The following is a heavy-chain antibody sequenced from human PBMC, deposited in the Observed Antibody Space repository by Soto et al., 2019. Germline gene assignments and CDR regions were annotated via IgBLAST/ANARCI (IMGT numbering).Heavy chain of an antibody. CDR3: ARELSVVAASDY. J-gene: IGHJ4*02. CDR1: GFTFSSDW. V-gene: IGHV3-7*05. CDR2: IKQDGSEK. D-gene: IGHD2-15*01. Sequence: EVQLVESGGGLVQPGGSLRLSCAASGFTFSSDWMSWVRQAPGKGLEWVANIKQDGSEKYYVDSVKGRFTISRDNAKNSLYLQMNSLRAEDTAVYYCARELSVVAASDYWGQGTLVTVSS.